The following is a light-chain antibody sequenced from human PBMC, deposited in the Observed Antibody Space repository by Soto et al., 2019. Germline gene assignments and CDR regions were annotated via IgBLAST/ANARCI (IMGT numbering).Light chain of an antibody. CDR2: DAS. J-gene: IGKJ3*01. CDR1: QDISNY. V-gene: IGKV1-33*01. Sequence: DIQMTQSPSSLSASVGDRVTITCQASQDISNYLNWYQHKPGKAPKLLIYDASNLETGVPSRFSGSGSGTQFTLTISSLQPEDIATYYCQHYENLPITFGPGTRWISN. CDR3: QHYENLPIT.